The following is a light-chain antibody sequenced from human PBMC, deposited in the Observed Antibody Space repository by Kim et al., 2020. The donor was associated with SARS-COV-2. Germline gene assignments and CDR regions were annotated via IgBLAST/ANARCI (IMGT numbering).Light chain of an antibody. Sequence: QSVLTQPPSASGTPGQRVTISCSGSNSNIGSNTVNWYQQLPGTAPKLLIYNNNQRPSGVPDRFSGSKSGTSASLAISGLQSEDETDYYCAAWDDSLIGPVFGGGTKLTVL. CDR2: NNN. J-gene: IGLJ3*02. CDR3: AAWDDSLIGPV. CDR1: NSNIGSNT. V-gene: IGLV1-44*01.